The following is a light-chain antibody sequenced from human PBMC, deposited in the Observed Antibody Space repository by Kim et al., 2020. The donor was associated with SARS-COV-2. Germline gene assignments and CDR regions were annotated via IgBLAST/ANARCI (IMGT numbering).Light chain of an antibody. J-gene: IGLJ7*01. CDR1: NSDVGAYNL. Sequence: QSALTQPASVSGSPGQSITISCTGTNSDVGAYNLVSWYQHHPGKAPKLMIFEINRRPSGVSDRFSGSRSGYTASLTISGLQAEDEADYYCCSYAGNFISVFGGGTQLTVL. CDR2: EIN. CDR3: CSYAGNFISV. V-gene: IGLV2-23*02.